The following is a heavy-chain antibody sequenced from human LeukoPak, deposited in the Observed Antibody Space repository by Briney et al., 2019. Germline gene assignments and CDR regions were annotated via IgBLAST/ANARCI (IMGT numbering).Heavy chain of an antibody. Sequence: PSETLSLTCAVYGGSFSGYYWSWIRQPPGKGLEWIGEISHSGSTNYNPSLKSRVTISVDTSKNQFSLKLSSVTAADTAVYYCARQNPLNWFDPWGQGTLVTVSS. J-gene: IGHJ5*02. V-gene: IGHV4-34*01. CDR2: ISHSGST. CDR3: ARQNPLNWFDP. CDR1: GGSFSGYY.